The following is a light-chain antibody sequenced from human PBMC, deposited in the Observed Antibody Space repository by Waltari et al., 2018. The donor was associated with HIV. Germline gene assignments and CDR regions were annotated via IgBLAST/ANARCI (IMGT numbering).Light chain of an antibody. V-gene: IGKV3-20*01. CDR3: QQYGSAPLT. CDR1: QTVSASY. Sequence: EIVLTQSQGKMSLSPGERATLSCRASQTVSASYLAWYQQKRGQPPRPLIYGASKRATGIPDRFSGSGSGTDFSLTITRLDPEDFAVYYCQQYGSAPLTFGGGTKVEIK. CDR2: GAS. J-gene: IGKJ4*01.